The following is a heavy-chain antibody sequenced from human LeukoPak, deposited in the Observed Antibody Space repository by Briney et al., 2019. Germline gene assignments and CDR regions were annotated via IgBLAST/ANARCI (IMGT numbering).Heavy chain of an antibody. Sequence: AGGSLRLSCAASGFSFSSYSLNWVRQAPGKGLEWVSSISSSSTFIYYADSVKGRFTISRDNAKKSVFLQMQGLRAEDTAVYYCARSRGFDHPDINWNVLRTFDIWGQGTMVTVSS. CDR1: GFSFSSYS. D-gene: IGHD1-1*01. CDR2: ISSSSTFI. J-gene: IGHJ3*02. V-gene: IGHV3-21*01. CDR3: ARSRGFDHPDINWNVLRTFDI.